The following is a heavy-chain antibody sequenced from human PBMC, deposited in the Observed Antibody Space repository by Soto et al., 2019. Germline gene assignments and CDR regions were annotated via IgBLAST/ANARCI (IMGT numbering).Heavy chain of an antibody. D-gene: IGHD2-15*01. J-gene: IGHJ4*02. V-gene: IGHV4-34*01. Sequence: SEPLSLTWGVYGGSFGGYCWSWIRQPQGKGLEWIGEINHSGSTNYNPSLKSRVTISVDTSKNQFSLKLSSVTAADTAVYYCARGVYCSGGSCYNFDYWGQGTLVTVSS. CDR3: ARGVYCSGGSCYNFDY. CDR1: GGSFGGYC. CDR2: INHSGST.